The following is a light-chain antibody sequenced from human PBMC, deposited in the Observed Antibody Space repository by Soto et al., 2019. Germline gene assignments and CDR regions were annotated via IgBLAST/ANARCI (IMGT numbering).Light chain of an antibody. CDR3: LLYCGDCWV. J-gene: IGLJ3*02. CDR2: TTN. V-gene: IGLV7-43*01. CDR1: TGAVTSGNL. Sequence: QAVVTQEPSVTVSPGGTVTLTCASSTGAVTSGNLPNWFQQKSGQPPRALIYTTNNRHSWTPARFSGSLLGGKAALTLSGVLPEDEADYYCLLYCGDCWVFGGGTKLTVL.